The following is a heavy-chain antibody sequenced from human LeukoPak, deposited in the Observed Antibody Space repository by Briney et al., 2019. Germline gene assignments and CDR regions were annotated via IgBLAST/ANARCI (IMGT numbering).Heavy chain of an antibody. CDR3: ARDGYNLFDY. CDR2: IKQDESEK. D-gene: IGHD5-24*01. Sequence: PGGSLRLSCAASGFIFSNYWMSWVRQAPGKGLEWVANIKQDESEKYYVDSVKGRFTISRDNAKNSLYLQMNSLRAEDTAVYYCARDGYNLFDYWGQGTLVTVSS. J-gene: IGHJ4*02. CDR1: GFIFSNYW. V-gene: IGHV3-7*01.